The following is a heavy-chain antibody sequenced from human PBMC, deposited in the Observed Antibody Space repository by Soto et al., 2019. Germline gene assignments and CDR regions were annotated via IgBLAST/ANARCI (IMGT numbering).Heavy chain of an antibody. CDR3: ARERGGYSGYDYDY. D-gene: IGHD5-12*01. CDR2: ISYDGSNK. CDR1: GFTFSSYA. V-gene: IGHV3-30-3*01. J-gene: IGHJ4*02. Sequence: QVQLVESGGGVVQPGRSLRLSCAASGFTFSSYAMHWVRQAPGKGLEWVAVISYDGSNKYHADSVKGRFTISRDNSKNTLYLQMNSLRAEDTAVYYCARERGGYSGYDYDYWGQGTLVTVSS.